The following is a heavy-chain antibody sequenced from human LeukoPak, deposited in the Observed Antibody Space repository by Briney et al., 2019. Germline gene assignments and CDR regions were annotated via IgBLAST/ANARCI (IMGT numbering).Heavy chain of an antibody. V-gene: IGHV3-21*01. CDR2: ITSGSSYI. J-gene: IGHJ6*03. D-gene: IGHD1-26*01. Sequence: GGSLRLSCTASGFTFGDYAMTWVRQAPRQGLEWVSSITSGSSYIYYAHSVKGRFTISRDNAKSSLYLQMNSLRAEDTAVYYCAGGPYSGGNDGYYYYYMDVWGKGTTVTVSS. CDR3: AGGPYSGGNDGYYYYYMDV. CDR1: GFTFGDYA.